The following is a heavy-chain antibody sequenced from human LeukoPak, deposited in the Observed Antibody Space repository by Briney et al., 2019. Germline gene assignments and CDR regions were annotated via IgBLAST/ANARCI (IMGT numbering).Heavy chain of an antibody. V-gene: IGHV3-7*01. CDR2: INGEGSDK. J-gene: IGHJ4*02. CDR3: ARVEGSGWFPYFDY. CDR1: GFTFSNSW. D-gene: IGHD6-19*01. Sequence: PGGSLRLSCAASGFTFSNSWMTWVRQVPGKGLEWVATINGEGSDKYYVDSVKGRFIISRDNAKNSLHLQMSSLRVEDTAVYYCARVEGSGWFPYFDYWGQGTLVTVSS.